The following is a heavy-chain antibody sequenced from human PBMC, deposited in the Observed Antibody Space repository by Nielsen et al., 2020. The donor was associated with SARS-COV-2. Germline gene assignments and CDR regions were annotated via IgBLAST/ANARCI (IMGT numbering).Heavy chain of an antibody. J-gene: IGHJ4*02. D-gene: IGHD3-9*01. CDR3: AKVRIDWLLYYFDY. CDR2: ISSTSSYT. Sequence: GGSLRLSCAASGFSFSDYYMTWIRQAPGKGLEWVSYISSTSSYTNYADSVKGRFTISRDNSKNTLYLQMNSLRAEDTAVYYCAKVRIDWLLYYFDYWGQGTLVTVSS. V-gene: IGHV3-11*05. CDR1: GFSFSDYY.